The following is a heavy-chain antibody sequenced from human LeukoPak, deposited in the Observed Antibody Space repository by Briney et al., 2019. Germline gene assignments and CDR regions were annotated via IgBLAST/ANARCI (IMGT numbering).Heavy chain of an antibody. V-gene: IGHV3-23*01. D-gene: IGHD1-26*01. CDR1: GFTFSSYA. CDR3: AKGGSITGSGSH. CDR2: ISGSGGST. Sequence: GSLRLSCAASGFTFSSYAMSWVRQAPGKGLEWVSAISGSGGSTYYADSVKGRFTISRDNSKNTLYLQMNSLRAEDTAVYYCAKGGSITGSGSHWGQGTLVTVSS. J-gene: IGHJ4*02.